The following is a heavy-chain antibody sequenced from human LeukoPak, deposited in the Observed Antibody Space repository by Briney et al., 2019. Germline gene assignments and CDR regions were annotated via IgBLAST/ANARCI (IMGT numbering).Heavy chain of an antibody. Sequence: SETLSLTCTVSGGSISTYYWSWIRQPAGKGLEWIGRINTSGSTNCNPSLKSRVTMSVDTSKNQFSLKLSSVTAADTAVYFCARAQRSYGFDPWGQGTLVTVSS. D-gene: IGHD3-16*01. CDR2: INTSGST. J-gene: IGHJ5*02. CDR3: ARAQRSYGFDP. V-gene: IGHV4-4*07. CDR1: GGSISTYY.